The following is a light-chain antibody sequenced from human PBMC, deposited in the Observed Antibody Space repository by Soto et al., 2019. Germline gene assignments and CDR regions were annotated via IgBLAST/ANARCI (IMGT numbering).Light chain of an antibody. CDR1: QDISSH. CDR2: AAS. CDR3: QQVNSYPIT. J-gene: IGKJ5*01. Sequence: DIQLTQSPSFLSASVGDRVTITCRASQDISSHSAWYQQKPGKAPKLLVYAASTLQIGVPPRFSGSGSGTDFTLTISSVQPEDFAIYYCQQVNSYPITFGQGTRLDLK. V-gene: IGKV1-9*01.